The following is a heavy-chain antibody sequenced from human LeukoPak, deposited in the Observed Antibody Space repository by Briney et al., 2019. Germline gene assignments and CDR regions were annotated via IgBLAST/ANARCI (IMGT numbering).Heavy chain of an antibody. CDR1: GFTFSTYA. D-gene: IGHD1-14*01. V-gene: IGHV3-23*01. Sequence: QPGGSLRLSCAASGFTFSTYAMSWVRQAPGKGLEWVSIITSSGGSTNYADSVKGRFTISRDNSKNTLYLQMNSLKPDDTAVCYCATDVTGGAISFWGQGALVTVSS. CDR2: ITSSGGST. J-gene: IGHJ4*02. CDR3: ATDVTGGAISF.